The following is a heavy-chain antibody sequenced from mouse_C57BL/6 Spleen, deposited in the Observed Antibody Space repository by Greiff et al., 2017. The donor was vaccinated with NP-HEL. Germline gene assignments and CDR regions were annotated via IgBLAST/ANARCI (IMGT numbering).Heavy chain of an antibody. CDR1: GYTFTSYW. CDR3: ERSYGNFYAMDY. CDR2: IDPSDSYT. J-gene: IGHJ4*01. Sequence: QVQLQQPGAELVMPGASVKLSCKASGYTFTSYWMHWVKQRPGQGLEWIGEIDPSDSYTNYNQKFKGKSTLTVDKSSSTAYMQLSSLTSEDSAVYYCERSYGNFYAMDYWGQGTSVTVSS. V-gene: IGHV1-69*01. D-gene: IGHD2-1*01.